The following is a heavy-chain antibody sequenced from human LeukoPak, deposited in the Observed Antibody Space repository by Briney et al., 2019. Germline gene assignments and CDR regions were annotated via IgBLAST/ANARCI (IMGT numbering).Heavy chain of an antibody. CDR1: AGSISSYY. Sequence: SETLSLTCTVSAGSISSYYWRWIRQPPGKGLEWIGYIYYSGSTNYNPSLKSRVTISLDTSKTQFSLKLDFMTAADTAIYYCARGRVAGGYYFDYWGQGTLVTVSS. D-gene: IGHD6-19*01. CDR3: ARGRVAGGYYFDY. V-gene: IGHV4-59*01. J-gene: IGHJ4*02. CDR2: IYYSGST.